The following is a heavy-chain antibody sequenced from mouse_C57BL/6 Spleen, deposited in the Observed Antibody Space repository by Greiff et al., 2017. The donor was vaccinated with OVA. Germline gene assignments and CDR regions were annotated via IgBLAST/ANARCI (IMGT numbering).Heavy chain of an antibody. V-gene: IGHV3-6*01. CDR2: ISYDGSN. Sequence: ESGPGLVKPSQSLSLTCSVTGYSITSGYYWNWIRQFPGNKLEWMGYISYDGSNNYNPSLKNRISITRDTSKNQLFLKLNSVTTEDTATYYCASYTLYYAMDYWGQGTSVTVAS. J-gene: IGHJ4*01. CDR3: ASYTLYYAMDY. D-gene: IGHD2-12*01. CDR1: GYSITSGYY.